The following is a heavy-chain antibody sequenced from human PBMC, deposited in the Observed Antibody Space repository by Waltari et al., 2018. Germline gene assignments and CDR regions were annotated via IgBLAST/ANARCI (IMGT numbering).Heavy chain of an antibody. CDR2: IYHSGST. J-gene: IGHJ5*02. Sequence: QVQLQESGPGLVKPSQTLSLTCTVSGGSISSGGYYWSWIRQHPGKGLEWIGYIYHSGSTYYNPSLKSRVTISVDRSKNQFSLKLSSVTAADTAVYYCARAIVVVAATLRWFDPWGQGTLVTVS. CDR3: ARAIVVVAATLRWFDP. D-gene: IGHD2-15*01. V-gene: IGHV4-31*03. CDR1: GGSISSGGYY.